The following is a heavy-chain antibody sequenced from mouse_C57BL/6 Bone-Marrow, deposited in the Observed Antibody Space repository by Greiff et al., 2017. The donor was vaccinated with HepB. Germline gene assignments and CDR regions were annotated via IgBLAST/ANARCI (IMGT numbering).Heavy chain of an antibody. D-gene: IGHD2-2*01. CDR1: GFTFSSYT. Sequence: EVQGVESGGGLVQPGGSLKLSCAASGFTFSSYTMSWVRQTPEKRLEWVAYISNGGGSTYYPDTVKGRFTISRDNAKNTLYLQMSSLKSEDTAMYYCARHGDYGYDYWGQGTTLTVSS. J-gene: IGHJ2*01. CDR2: ISNGGGST. V-gene: IGHV5-12-2*01. CDR3: ARHGDYGYDY.